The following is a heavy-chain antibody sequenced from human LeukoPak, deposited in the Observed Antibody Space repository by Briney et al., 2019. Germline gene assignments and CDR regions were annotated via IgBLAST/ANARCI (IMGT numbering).Heavy chain of an antibody. Sequence: GGSLRLSCAASGFTFSSHGMNWVRQAPGKGLEWVSGISPNGVITYYADSVKGRFTISRDNSKNTRYLQMNSLRAEDTAVYCCAKVSHGSGSLDYWGQGTLVTVSS. D-gene: IGHD3-10*01. CDR3: AKVSHGSGSLDY. CDR2: ISPNGVIT. J-gene: IGHJ4*02. V-gene: IGHV3-23*01. CDR1: GFTFSSHG.